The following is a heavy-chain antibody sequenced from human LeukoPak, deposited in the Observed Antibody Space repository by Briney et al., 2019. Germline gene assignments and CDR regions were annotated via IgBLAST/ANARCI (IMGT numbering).Heavy chain of an antibody. D-gene: IGHD1-1*01. CDR3: ARDNDRLLTSGMDV. Sequence: SETLSLTCTVSGGSISSYYWSWIRQPPGKGLEWIGYIYYSGSTNYNPSLKSRVTISVDTSKNQFSLKLSSVTAADTAVYYCARDNDRLLTSGMDVWGQGTTVTVSS. CDR1: GGSISSYY. J-gene: IGHJ6*02. CDR2: IYYSGST. V-gene: IGHV4-59*01.